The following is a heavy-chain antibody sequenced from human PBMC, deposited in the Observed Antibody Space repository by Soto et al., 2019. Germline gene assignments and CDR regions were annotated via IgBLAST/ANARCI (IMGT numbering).Heavy chain of an antibody. V-gene: IGHV4-59*01. CDR3: ARDQGETTEAYLDY. CDR2: ISYSGST. CDR1: GGSISTYF. D-gene: IGHD4-4*01. Sequence: SETLSLTCTVSGGSISTYFWSWIRQPPGKGLEWIGYISYSGSTNYNPSLKSRVTISVDTSKNQFSLKLSSVTAADTALYYCARDQGETTEAYLDYWGQGALVTVSS. J-gene: IGHJ4*02.